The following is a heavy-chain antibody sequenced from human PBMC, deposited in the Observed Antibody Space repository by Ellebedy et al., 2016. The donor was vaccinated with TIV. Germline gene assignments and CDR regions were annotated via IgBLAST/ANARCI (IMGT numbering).Heavy chain of an antibody. D-gene: IGHD6-19*01. Sequence: AASVKVSCKASGYTFTSYYMHWVRQAPGQGLEWMGVINPSGAHTTYTQKFQGRVTMTRDTPTSTVYMDLSSLRSDDTAVYYCARGLPQQWLGPQFDYWGQGTLVTVSS. V-gene: IGHV1-46*01. CDR1: GYTFTSYY. CDR3: ARGLPQQWLGPQFDY. J-gene: IGHJ4*02. CDR2: INPSGAHT.